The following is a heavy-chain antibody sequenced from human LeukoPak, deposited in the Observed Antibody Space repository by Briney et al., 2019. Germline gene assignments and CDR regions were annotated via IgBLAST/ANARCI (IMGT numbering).Heavy chain of an antibody. CDR2: ISSSSSYI. J-gene: IGHJ4*02. V-gene: IGHV3-21*01. CDR3: ARDGLRRYSSGWYEDDY. Sequence: GGSLRLSCAASGFTFSSYVMSWVRQAPGKGLEWVSSISSSSSYIYYADSVKGRFTISRDNAKNSLYLQMNSLRAEDTAVYYCARDGLRRYSSGWYEDDYWGQGTLVTVSS. CDR1: GFTFSSYV. D-gene: IGHD6-19*01.